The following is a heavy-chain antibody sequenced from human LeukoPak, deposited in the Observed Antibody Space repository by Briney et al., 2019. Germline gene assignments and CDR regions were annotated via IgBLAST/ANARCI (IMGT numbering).Heavy chain of an antibody. V-gene: IGHV3-23*01. CDR2: ISGSGVST. CDR1: GFPFSNYW. Sequence: GGSLRLSCAGSGFPFSNYWMAWVRQAPGKGLEWVSTISGSGVSTYYADSVKGRFTSSRDNSKNTLYLQMNNLRAEDTAVYYCAKESRYYYGSGSFSSQFDYWGQGNLVTVSS. J-gene: IGHJ4*02. D-gene: IGHD3-10*01. CDR3: AKESRYYYGSGSFSSQFDY.